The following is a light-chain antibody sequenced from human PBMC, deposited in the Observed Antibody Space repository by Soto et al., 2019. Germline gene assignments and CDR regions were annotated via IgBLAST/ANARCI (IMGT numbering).Light chain of an antibody. Sequence: EIVITQSPATLSVSPGERATLSCRASQSVSSNLAWYQQKPGQAPRLLMYGASTRATGIPARFSGSASGTEFTLTISSLQSEDFAVYYCQQYNNWPRTFGQGTRLEI. CDR3: QQYNNWPRT. J-gene: IGKJ5*01. V-gene: IGKV3-15*01. CDR1: QSVSSN. CDR2: GAS.